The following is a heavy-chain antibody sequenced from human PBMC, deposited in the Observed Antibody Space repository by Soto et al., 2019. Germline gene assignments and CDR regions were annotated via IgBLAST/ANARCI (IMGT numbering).Heavy chain of an antibody. D-gene: IGHD3-3*02. CDR1: GVSIGSTNHY. Sequence: PSETLSLTCSVSGVSIGSTNHYWGWIRQPPGKGLEWIGEIYHSGSTNYNPSLKSRVTISVDKSKNQFSLKLSSVTAADTAVYYCARVLGNDAFDIWGQGTMVTVSS. CDR2: IYHSGST. CDR3: ARVLGNDAFDI. V-gene: IGHV4-39*07. J-gene: IGHJ3*02.